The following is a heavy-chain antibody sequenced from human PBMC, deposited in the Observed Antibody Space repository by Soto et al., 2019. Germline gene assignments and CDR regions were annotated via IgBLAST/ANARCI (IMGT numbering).Heavy chain of an antibody. CDR3: ARICSSTSCYNYYYYGMDV. J-gene: IGHJ6*02. CDR2: ISSSSSYI. CDR1: GFTFSSYS. V-gene: IGHV3-21*01. Sequence: GGSLRLSXAASGFTFSSYSMNWVRQAPGKGLEWVSSISSSSSYIYYADSVKGRFTISRDNAKNSLYLQMNSLRAEDTAVYYCARICSSTSCYNYYYYGMDVWGQGTTVTVSS. D-gene: IGHD2-2*01.